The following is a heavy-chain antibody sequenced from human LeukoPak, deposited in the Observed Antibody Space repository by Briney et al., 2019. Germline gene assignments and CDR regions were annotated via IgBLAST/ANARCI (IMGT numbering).Heavy chain of an antibody. CDR3: ASGIAVAGREFDY. Sequence: SVKLSCKASGGTFSSYAISSVRQAPGQGLEWMGRINPILGIANYAQKFQGRVTIPADKSTSKAYMELSSLGSEDTAVYYCASGIAVAGREFDYWGQGTLVTVSS. CDR2: INPILGIA. D-gene: IGHD6-19*01. CDR1: GGTFSSYA. J-gene: IGHJ4*02. V-gene: IGHV1-69*04.